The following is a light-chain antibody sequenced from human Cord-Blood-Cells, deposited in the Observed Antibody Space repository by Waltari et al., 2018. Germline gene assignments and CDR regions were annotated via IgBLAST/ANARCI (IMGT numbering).Light chain of an antibody. V-gene: IGKV3-20*01. CDR1: QGVSSSY. CDR3: QQYGSSPGT. J-gene: IGKJ1*01. Sequence: EIVLTPSPGTLSLSPGARATLSCRASQGVSSSYLAWYQQKPGQAPRRLIYGASRRAAGIPDRLSGSGSGKDFTLTISRLEPEDFAVYYCQQYGSSPGTFGQGAKVEIK. CDR2: GAS.